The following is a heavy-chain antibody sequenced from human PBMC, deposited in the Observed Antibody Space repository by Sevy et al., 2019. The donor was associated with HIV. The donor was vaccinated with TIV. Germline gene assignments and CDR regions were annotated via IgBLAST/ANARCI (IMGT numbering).Heavy chain of an antibody. CDR2: ITSSGGTI. CDR3: ARVSRGYSGYVADY. J-gene: IGHJ4*02. D-gene: IGHD5-12*01. Sequence: GGSLRLSCAASGFTFSDFYMSWIRQAPGKGLEWVSYITSSGGTIYYADSVKGRFTISRDNAKNSLYLRMNSLRAEDTAVYYCARVSRGYSGYVADYWGQGTLVTVSS. CDR1: GFTFSDFY. V-gene: IGHV3-11*04.